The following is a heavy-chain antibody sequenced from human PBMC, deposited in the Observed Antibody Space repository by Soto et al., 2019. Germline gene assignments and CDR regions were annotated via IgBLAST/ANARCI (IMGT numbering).Heavy chain of an antibody. CDR3: AKENQLLHYYYGMDV. V-gene: IGHV3-30*18. CDR2: ISYDGNSK. D-gene: IGHD2-2*01. CDR1: GFTFSDYG. J-gene: IGHJ6*02. Sequence: ESGGGVVQPGRSLRLSCAASGFTFSDYGMHWVRQAPGKGLEWVAHISYDGNSKYYADSVKGRVTISRDNSQNTLFLQMTSLRPEDTAVYYCAKENQLLHYYYGMDVWGQGTMVTVSS.